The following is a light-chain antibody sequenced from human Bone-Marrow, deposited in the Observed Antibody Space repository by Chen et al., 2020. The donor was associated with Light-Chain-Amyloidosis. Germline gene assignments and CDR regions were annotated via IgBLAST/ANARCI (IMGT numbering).Light chain of an antibody. CDR1: DLPTQY. J-gene: IGLJ2*01. CDR2: RDT. CDR3: QSADSSGTYEVI. Sequence: SYELTQPPSVSVSPGQTARFTCSGDDLPTQYAYCYQQKPGQAPVLVIHRDTERPSGISERFSGSSSWTTATLTISGVQAEDEADYHCQSADSSGTYEVIFGGGTKLTVL. V-gene: IGLV3-25*03.